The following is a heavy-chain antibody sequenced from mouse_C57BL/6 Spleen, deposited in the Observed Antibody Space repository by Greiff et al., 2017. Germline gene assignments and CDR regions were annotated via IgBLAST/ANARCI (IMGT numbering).Heavy chain of an antibody. CDR1: GYTFTDYY. V-gene: IGHV1-19*01. J-gene: IGHJ2*01. CDR2: INPYNGGT. D-gene: IGHD4-1*01. CDR3: ARGDWDQEVDY. Sequence: EVQLQQSGPVLVKPGASVKMSCKASGYTFTDYYMNWVKQSHGKSLEWIGVINPYNGGTSYNQKFKGKATLTVDKSSSTAYMELNSLTSEDSAVYYCARGDWDQEVDYWGQGTTLTVSS.